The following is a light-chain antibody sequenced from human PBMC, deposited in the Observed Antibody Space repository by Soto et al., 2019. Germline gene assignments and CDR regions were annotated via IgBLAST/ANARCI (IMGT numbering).Light chain of an antibody. CDR2: NAY. CDR3: QQYNKWPPFT. J-gene: IGKJ3*01. CDR1: QSVSNN. Sequence: EIVMTQSPATLSVSPGVRVTLSCRASQSVSNNLAWYQQKPGQAPRLLIYNAYTRATGVPARFSGSGSETDFTLTISGLQSEDLAVYYCQQYNKWPPFTFGPGTKVDIK. V-gene: IGKV3-15*01.